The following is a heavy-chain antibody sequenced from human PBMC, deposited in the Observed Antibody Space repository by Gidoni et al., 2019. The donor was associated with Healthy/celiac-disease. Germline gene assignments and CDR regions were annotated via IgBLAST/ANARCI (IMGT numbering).Heavy chain of an antibody. J-gene: IGHJ4*02. CDR2: INSDGSST. Sequence: EVQLVESGGGLVQPGGSLRLSCAASGLTFSSSWMPWVRQAPGKGLVWVSRINSDGSSTSYADSVKGRFTIYRDNAKNTLYLQMNSLRAEDTAVYYCARDRYGSLDYWGQGTLVTVSS. CDR3: ARDRYGSLDY. D-gene: IGHD5-18*01. V-gene: IGHV3-74*01. CDR1: GLTFSSSW.